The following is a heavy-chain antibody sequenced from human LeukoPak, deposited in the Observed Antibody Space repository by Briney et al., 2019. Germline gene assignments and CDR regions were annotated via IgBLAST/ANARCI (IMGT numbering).Heavy chain of an antibody. V-gene: IGHV3-48*03. D-gene: IGHD3-10*01. CDR3: VKVAKYYYGSETYYFFEH. J-gene: IGHJ4*02. CDR2: ISSTGSTI. Sequence: GGSLRLSCAASGFTFSNYEMNWVRQAPGKGLEWVSYISSTGSTIYYADSVKGRFTISRDNAKNSLDLQMNSLRVEDTGIYYCVKVAKYYYGSETYYFFEHWGQGTPVTASS. CDR1: GFTFSNYE.